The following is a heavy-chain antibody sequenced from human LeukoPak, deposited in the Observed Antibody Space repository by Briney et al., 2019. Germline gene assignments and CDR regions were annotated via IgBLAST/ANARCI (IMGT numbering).Heavy chain of an antibody. Sequence: ASVKVSCKASGYTFTGYYMHWVRQAPGQGLEWMGWISAYNGNTNYAQKLQGRVTMTTDTSTSTAYMELRSLRSDDTAVYYCARDLGLVRGVVDPWGQGTLVTVSS. CDR2: ISAYNGNT. D-gene: IGHD3-10*01. V-gene: IGHV1-18*04. CDR1: GYTFTGYY. J-gene: IGHJ5*02. CDR3: ARDLGLVRGVVDP.